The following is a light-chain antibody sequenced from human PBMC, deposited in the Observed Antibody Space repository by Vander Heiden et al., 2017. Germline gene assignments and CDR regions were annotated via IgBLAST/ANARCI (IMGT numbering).Light chain of an antibody. CDR1: SSDVGHDNL. CDR3: CSYAGFTTVV. V-gene: IGLV2-23*01. J-gene: IGLJ2*01. CDR2: EAN. Sequence: QSALTQPASVSGSPGPSITISCTGTSSDVGHDNLVSWYQLHPGRATKLIIYEANKRPSGVSNRFSGSKSGNTASLTISGLQAEDEADYYCCSYAGFTTVVFGGGTKLTVL.